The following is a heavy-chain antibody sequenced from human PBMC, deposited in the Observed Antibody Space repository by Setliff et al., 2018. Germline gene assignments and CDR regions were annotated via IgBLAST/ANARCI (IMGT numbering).Heavy chain of an antibody. Sequence: SETLSLTCIVSGESIDSVATGNHYWGWFRQPAGKELGWIGQIYTSWSTIYNPSLKSRVTISVDTSKNQFSPKLSSVTAADTAVYYCARERTGHLYYYYYMDVWGKGTTVTVSS. V-gene: IGHV4-61*10. J-gene: IGHJ6*03. CDR3: ARERTGHLYYYYYMDV. CDR1: GESIDSVATGNHY. CDR2: IYTSWST. D-gene: IGHD7-27*01.